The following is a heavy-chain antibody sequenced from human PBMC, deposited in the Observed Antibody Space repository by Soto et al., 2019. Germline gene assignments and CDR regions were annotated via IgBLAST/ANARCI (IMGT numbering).Heavy chain of an antibody. Sequence: LTLSCGASGFPFTNYPLSWVRQAPGEGLEWVSAITGSGLRTYSADFVRGRFTLSRAASQNTLYLQMNSLRAEDSAVYYCARDSIQCATSHGVGTRRLHDCGQGILVTV. J-gene: IGHJ4*02. CDR1: GFPFTNYP. CDR3: ARDSIQCATSHGVGTRRLHD. CDR2: ITGSGLRT. D-gene: IGHD3-3*01. V-gene: IGHV3-23*01.